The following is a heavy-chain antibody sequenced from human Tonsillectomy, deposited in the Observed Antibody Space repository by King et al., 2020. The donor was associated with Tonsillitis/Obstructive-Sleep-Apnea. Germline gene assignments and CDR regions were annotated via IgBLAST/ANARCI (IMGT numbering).Heavy chain of an antibody. V-gene: IGHV5-51*03. CDR3: ATVSAARDKLCGMDV. Sequence: VQLVESGAEVKKPGESLKISCKGSGYSFTSYWIGWVRQMPGKGLEWMGIIYPGDSDTRYSPSFQGQVTISADKSISTSYLQWSSLKASDTAMYYCATVSAARDKLCGMDVWGHGNTVTVS. D-gene: IGHD3-16*01. J-gene: IGHJ6*02. CDR2: IYPGDSDT. CDR1: GYSFTSYW.